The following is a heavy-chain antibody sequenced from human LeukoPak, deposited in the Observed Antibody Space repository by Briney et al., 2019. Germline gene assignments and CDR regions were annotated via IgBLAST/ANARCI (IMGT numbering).Heavy chain of an antibody. V-gene: IGHV3-66*01. Sequence: GGSLRLSCAASGFTVSSNYMSWVRQAPGKGLEWVSVIYSGGSTYYADSVKGRFTISRDNSKNMLYLQMNSLRAEDTAVYYCARGPDYGDLYFDYWGQGTLVTVSS. CDR3: ARGPDYGDLYFDY. D-gene: IGHD4-17*01. CDR2: IYSGGST. J-gene: IGHJ4*02. CDR1: GFTVSSNY.